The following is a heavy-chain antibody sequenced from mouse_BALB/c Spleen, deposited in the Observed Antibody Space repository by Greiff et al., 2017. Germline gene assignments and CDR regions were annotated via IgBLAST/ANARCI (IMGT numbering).Heavy chain of an antibody. V-gene: IGHV5-12-1*01. J-gene: IGHJ2*01. CDR2: ISSGGGST. CDR1: GFAFSSYD. D-gene: IGHD1-1*01. Sequence: EVKLMESGGGLVKPGGSLKLSCAASGFAFSSYDMSWVRQTPVKRLEWVAYISSGGGSTYYPDTVKGRFTISRDNAKNTLYLQMSSLKSEDTAMYYCARHGSSDYFDYWGQGTTLTVSS. CDR3: ARHGSSDYFDY.